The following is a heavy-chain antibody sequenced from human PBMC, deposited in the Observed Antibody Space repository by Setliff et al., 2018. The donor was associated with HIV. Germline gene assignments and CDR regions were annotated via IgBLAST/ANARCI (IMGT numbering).Heavy chain of an antibody. CDR3: ARGGTSSNWFGP. Sequence: SETLSLTRIVSGASISSNTWSWIRQAPGKGLQWIGFIYNSVTTNYNPSLKSRVTISLDTSKNQFSLKLTSVTAADTAVYYCARGGTSSNWFGPWGQGTLVTVS. CDR1: GASISSNT. J-gene: IGHJ5*02. D-gene: IGHD2-2*01. V-gene: IGHV4-59*01. CDR2: IYNSVTT.